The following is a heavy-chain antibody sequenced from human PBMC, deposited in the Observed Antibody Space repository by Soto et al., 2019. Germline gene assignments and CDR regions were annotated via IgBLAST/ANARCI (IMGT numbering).Heavy chain of an antibody. CDR3: ETSYGTSWEGGH. V-gene: IGHV1-69*13. CDR2: LIPILGTA. Sequence: ASVKVSCKASRDSFNNYAVTWVRQAPGQGLEWMGGLIPILGTANYAQKFQGRVTITADESTSTAYMELNSLRSEDTADNYCETSYGTSWEGGHWGQGTLVTVSS. CDR1: RDSFNNYA. D-gene: IGHD6-13*01. J-gene: IGHJ4*01.